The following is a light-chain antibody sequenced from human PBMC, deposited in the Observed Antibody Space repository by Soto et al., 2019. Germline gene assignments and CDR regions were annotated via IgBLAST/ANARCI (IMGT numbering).Light chain of an antibody. V-gene: IGKV3-11*01. J-gene: IGKJ1*01. CDR2: DAS. CDR1: QSVSSY. Sequence: EIVLTQSPATLSLSPGERATLSCRASQSVSSYLAWYPQKPGQAPRLLIYDASNRATGIPARFSGSGSGTDLTLTISSLEPEDFAVYYWQQRSNCPPWTFGQGTKVEIK. CDR3: QQRSNCPPWT.